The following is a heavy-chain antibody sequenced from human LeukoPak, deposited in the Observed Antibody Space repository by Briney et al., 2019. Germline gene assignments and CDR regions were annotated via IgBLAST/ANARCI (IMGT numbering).Heavy chain of an antibody. V-gene: IGHV3-66*02. CDR3: ARAGTLAFDI. CDR1: GFTVSSNY. J-gene: IGHJ3*02. Sequence: GGSLRLSCAASGFTVSSNYMSWVRQAPGKGLEWVSVIYSGGSTYYADSVKGRSTISRDNSKSTLFLQMNNLRAEDTAVYYCARAGTLAFDIWGQGTMVTVSS. D-gene: IGHD3-10*01. CDR2: IYSGGST.